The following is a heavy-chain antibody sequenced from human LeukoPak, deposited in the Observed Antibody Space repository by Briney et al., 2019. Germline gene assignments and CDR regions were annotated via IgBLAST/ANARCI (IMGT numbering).Heavy chain of an antibody. CDR3: AKGSRSSRPYYFDY. CDR1: GFTFSNYA. Sequence: PGGSLRLSCAASGFTFSNYAMAWVRQAPGKGLEWISAITDSSGDTYHADSVKGRFTISRDNSKNMLYLQMNSLRVEDRAVYYCAKGSRSSRPYYFDYWGQGTLVTVSS. V-gene: IGHV3-23*01. J-gene: IGHJ4*02. CDR2: ITDSSGDT. D-gene: IGHD6-6*01.